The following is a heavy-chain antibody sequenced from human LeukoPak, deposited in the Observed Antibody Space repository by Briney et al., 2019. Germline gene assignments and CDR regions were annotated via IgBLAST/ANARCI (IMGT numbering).Heavy chain of an antibody. V-gene: IGHV4-34*01. J-gene: IGHJ4*02. Sequence: SETLSLTCAVYGGSFSGYYWSWIRQPPGKGLEWIGEINHSGSTNYNPSLKSRVTISVDTSKNQFSLKLSSVTAADTAVYYCARLLTIASSGNYFDYWGQGTLVTVSS. CDR3: ARLLTIASSGNYFDY. CDR2: INHSGST. CDR1: GGSFSGYY. D-gene: IGHD1-26*01.